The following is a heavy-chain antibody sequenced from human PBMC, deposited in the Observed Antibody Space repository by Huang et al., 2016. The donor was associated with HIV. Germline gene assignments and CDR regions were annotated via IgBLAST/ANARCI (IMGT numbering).Heavy chain of an antibody. CDR3: GGSSGYWSFDY. D-gene: IGHD3-22*01. Sequence: QVQLVQSGGEVKKPGASVKVSCKASDYTFTSYGISWVRKAPGQGLEWMGWISTNNGDTNYAQKFQGRVTMTTDPSTSTAYMELRSLRSDDTAVYYCGGSSGYWSFDYWGQGTLVTVSS. V-gene: IGHV1-18*04. J-gene: IGHJ4*02. CDR2: ISTNNGDT. CDR1: DYTFTSYG.